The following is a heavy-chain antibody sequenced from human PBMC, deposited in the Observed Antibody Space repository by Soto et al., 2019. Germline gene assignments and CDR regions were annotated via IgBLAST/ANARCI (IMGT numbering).Heavy chain of an antibody. V-gene: IGHV3-53*01. CDR1: GFIVRSYY. CDR3: ARDSCMIRGNYGMDV. J-gene: IGHJ6*02. Sequence: EVQLVESGGGLIQPGGSLRLSCAASGFIVRSYYMTWVRQAPGKGLEWVSVIYSSGNIYYPDSVKGRFTTSRDNSQNTFFLQMNSLRAEDTAVYYCARDSCMIRGNYGMDVWGQGTTVIVSS. CDR2: IYSSGNI. D-gene: IGHD3-10*01.